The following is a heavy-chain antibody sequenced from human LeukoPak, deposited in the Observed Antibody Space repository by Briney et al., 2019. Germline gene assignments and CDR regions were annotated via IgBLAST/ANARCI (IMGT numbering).Heavy chain of an antibody. CDR3: ARVGWELLDGYYYYYYMDV. Sequence: ASVKVSCKASGGTFSSYAISWVRQAPGQGLEWMGGIIPIFGTANYAQKFQGRVTITADESTSTAYMELSSLRSEDTAVYYCARVGWELLDGYYYYYYMDVWGKGTTVTISS. CDR2: IIPIFGTA. J-gene: IGHJ6*03. CDR1: GGTFSSYA. D-gene: IGHD1-26*01. V-gene: IGHV1-69*13.